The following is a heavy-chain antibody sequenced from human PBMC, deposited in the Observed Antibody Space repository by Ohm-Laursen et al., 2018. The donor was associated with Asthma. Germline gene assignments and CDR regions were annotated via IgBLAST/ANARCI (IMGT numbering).Heavy chain of an antibody. Sequence: SETLSLTCTVSGGSISNNLYYWAWIRQPPGKGLEWIGSVFYSGSTHYNPPLKSRVTISVDTSKNQFSLKLSPVTAADTAVYYCAGYSFGLKNWGQGTLVTVSS. V-gene: IGHV4-39*01. J-gene: IGHJ4*02. CDR3: AGYSFGLKN. CDR2: VFYSGST. CDR1: GGSISNNLYY. D-gene: IGHD5-18*01.